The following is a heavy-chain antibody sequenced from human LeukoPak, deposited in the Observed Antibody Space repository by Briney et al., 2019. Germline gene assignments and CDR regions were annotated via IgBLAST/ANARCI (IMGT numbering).Heavy chain of an antibody. CDR1: GGSISSYY. CDR3: ARLGAPGGTRSGYYYYGMDV. CDR2: IYYSGST. V-gene: IGHV4-39*01. D-gene: IGHD6-13*01. J-gene: IGHJ6*02. Sequence: PSETLSLTCTVSGGSISSYYWSWIRQPPGKGLEWIGSIYYSGSTYYNPSLKSRVTISVDTSKNQSSLKLSSVTAADTAVYYCARLGAPGGTRSGYYYYGMDVWGQGTTVTVSS.